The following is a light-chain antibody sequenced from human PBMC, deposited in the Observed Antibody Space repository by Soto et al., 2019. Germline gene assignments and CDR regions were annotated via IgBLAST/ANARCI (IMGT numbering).Light chain of an antibody. V-gene: IGKV3-20*01. CDR1: QSVSSSS. CDR2: GAS. CDR3: QQYGSSPLK. Sequence: EIVLTQSPGTLSLSPGERATLSCRASQSVSSSSLAWYQHQPGQAPRLLVYGASSRATGIPDRFSGSGSGTDFTLTISRLEPEDFALYYCQQYGSSPLKFGQGTNVDIK. J-gene: IGKJ1*01.